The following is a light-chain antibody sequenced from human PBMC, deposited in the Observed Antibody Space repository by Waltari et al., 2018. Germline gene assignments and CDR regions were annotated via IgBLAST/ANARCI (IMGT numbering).Light chain of an antibody. CDR2: KAS. CDR3: QQRNSYPWT. J-gene: IGKJ1*01. CDR1: QGISSY. Sequence: DIQLTQSPSSLSASVGDRVTITCRASQGISSYLAWYQQKPGKAPKLLIYKASSLQSGVPSRFSGSGSETEFTLTISSLQPEDFAVYYCQQRNSYPWTFGQGTKVEIK. V-gene: IGKV1-9*01.